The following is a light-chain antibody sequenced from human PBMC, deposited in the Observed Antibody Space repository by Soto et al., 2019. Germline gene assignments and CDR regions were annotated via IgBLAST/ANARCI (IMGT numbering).Light chain of an antibody. J-gene: IGLJ1*01. Sequence: QSALTQPASVSGSPGQSITISCTGTSSDVGGYSYVSWFQQHPGKVPKLMIYDVTNRPSGVSNLFSASKSGNTASLTISGLQAEDEADYYCSSYAGSHNYVVGSGTKVTVL. CDR3: SSYAGSHNYV. CDR2: DVT. CDR1: SSDVGGYSY. V-gene: IGLV2-14*01.